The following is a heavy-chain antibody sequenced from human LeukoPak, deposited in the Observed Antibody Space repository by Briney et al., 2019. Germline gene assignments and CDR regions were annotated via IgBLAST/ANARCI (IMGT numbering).Heavy chain of an antibody. J-gene: IGHJ6*03. CDR3: ARDGEYSSSWVYYYYMDV. CDR2: INPNSGGT. CDR1: GYTFTGYY. Sequence: GASVKVSCKASGYTFTGYYMHWVRQAPGQGLEWMGWINPNSGGTNYAQKFQGRVTMTRDTSISTAYMELSRLRSDDPAVYYCARDGEYSSSWVYYYYMDVWGKGTTVTIFS. V-gene: IGHV1-2*02. D-gene: IGHD6-13*01.